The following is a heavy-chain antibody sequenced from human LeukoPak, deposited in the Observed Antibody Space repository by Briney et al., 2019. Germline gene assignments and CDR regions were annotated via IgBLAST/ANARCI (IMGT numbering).Heavy chain of an antibody. Sequence: PSETLSLTCAVSGGSSRNSSCYWGWIRQHPGKGLEWIASLYRTGTTYYNPSIKSRITIFVDTSKNQVSLKLRSVTAADTAVYYCARHAVEWKWLQFYYFNYWGQGSLVTVSS. J-gene: IGHJ4*02. D-gene: IGHD5-24*01. CDR3: ARHAVEWKWLQFYYFNY. V-gene: IGHV4-39*01. CDR1: GGSSRNSSCY. CDR2: LYRTGTT.